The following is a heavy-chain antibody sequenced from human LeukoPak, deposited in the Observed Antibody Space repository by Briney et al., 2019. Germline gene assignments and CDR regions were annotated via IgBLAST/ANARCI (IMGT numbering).Heavy chain of an antibody. CDR2: VYYSGRT. J-gene: IGHJ6*03. CDR1: GGSISSGDYY. CDR3: ARDLGATYYYYYMDV. Sequence: SETLSLTCTVSGGSISSGDYYWSWIRQPPGEGLEWMGYVYYSGRTYSKPSLKSRLTISVDTSKNQFSLKLSSVTAADTAVYYCARDLGATYYYYYMDVWGKGTTVTVSS. V-gene: IGHV4-30-4*08.